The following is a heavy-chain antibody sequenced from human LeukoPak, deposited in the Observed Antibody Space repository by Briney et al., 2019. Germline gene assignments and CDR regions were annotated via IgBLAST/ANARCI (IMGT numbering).Heavy chain of an antibody. Sequence: GGSLRLSCAASGFTFSSYGMHWVRQAPGKGLEWVAVIWYDGSNKYYADSVKGRFTISRDNSKNTLYLQMNSLRAEDTAVYYCARDPRKALLDYWGQGTLVTVSS. D-gene: IGHD1-14*01. J-gene: IGHJ4*02. V-gene: IGHV3-33*01. CDR2: IWYDGSNK. CDR3: ARDPRKALLDY. CDR1: GFTFSSYG.